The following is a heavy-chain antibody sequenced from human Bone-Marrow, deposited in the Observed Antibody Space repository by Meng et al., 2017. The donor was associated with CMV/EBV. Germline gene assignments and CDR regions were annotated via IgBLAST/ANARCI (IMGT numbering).Heavy chain of an antibody. J-gene: IGHJ5*02. CDR3: VREMQGGGYEAWFDP. V-gene: IGHV3-19*01. D-gene: IGHD5-12*01. Sequence: GGSLRLSCAASGFTFSNSDMNWARQAPGKGLEWVSGVSWNGSRTHYADSVKGRFTISRDKAKNRLYLQMSSLRAEDTAVYYCVREMQGGGYEAWFDPWGQGTLVTVSS. CDR1: GFTFSNSD. CDR2: VSWNGSRT.